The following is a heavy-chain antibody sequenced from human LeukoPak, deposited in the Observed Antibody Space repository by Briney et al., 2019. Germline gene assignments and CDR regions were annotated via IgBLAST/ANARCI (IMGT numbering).Heavy chain of an antibody. J-gene: IGHJ4*02. CDR3: ARTPKPRFGEFDY. CDR1: GYTFTSYD. D-gene: IGHD3-10*01. Sequence: SVKVSCKASGYTFTSYDISWVRQAPGQGLEWMGGIIPIFGTANYAQKFQGRVTITTDESTSTAYMELRSLRSDDTAVYYCARTPKPRFGEFDYWGQGTLVTVSS. CDR2: IIPIFGTA. V-gene: IGHV1-69*05.